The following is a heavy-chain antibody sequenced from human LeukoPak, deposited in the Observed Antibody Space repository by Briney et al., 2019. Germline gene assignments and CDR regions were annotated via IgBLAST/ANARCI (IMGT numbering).Heavy chain of an antibody. J-gene: IGHJ5*02. D-gene: IGHD4-11*01. CDR1: GGSFSDYS. CDR3: ARVLQRRNTFGNYDWFDP. CDR2: INHSGRT. Sequence: PSETLSLTCAVYGGSFSDYSWSWIRQPPGKGLEWIGEINHSGRTNYNPSLKSRVTISVDKSKNQFSLNLSSVTAADTAVYYCARVLQRRNTFGNYDWFDPWGQGTLVAVSS. V-gene: IGHV4-34*01.